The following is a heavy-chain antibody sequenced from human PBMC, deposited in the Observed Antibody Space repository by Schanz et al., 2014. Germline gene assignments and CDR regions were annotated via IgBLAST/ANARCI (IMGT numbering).Heavy chain of an antibody. Sequence: QVQLVESGGGVVQPGGSLRLSCAASGFNFSSYGMHWVRQAPGKGLVWVAFTRTDGSNKYYADSVKGRFTISRDNSKNPLYLQMTSLTAADTAVYYCAKDCHSDYGEHCFDFWGQGTLVTVSS. CDR3: AKDCHSDYGEHCFDF. CDR1: GFNFSSYG. J-gene: IGHJ4*02. V-gene: IGHV3-30*02. CDR2: TRTDGSNK. D-gene: IGHD4-17*01.